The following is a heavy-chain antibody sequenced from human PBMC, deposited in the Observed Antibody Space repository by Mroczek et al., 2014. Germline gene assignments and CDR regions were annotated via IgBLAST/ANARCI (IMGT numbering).Heavy chain of an antibody. CDR2: IYWNDDK. J-gene: IGHJ4*02. Sequence: QXTLKESGPTLVNPHQTLTLTCTFSGFSLSTSGVGVGWIRQPPGKALEWLALIYWNDDKRYSPSLKSRLTITKDTSKNQVVLTMTNMDPVDTATYYCAHRRGLSSGWYVDYWGQGTLVTVSS. D-gene: IGHD6-19*01. CDR1: GFSLSTSGVG. CDR3: AHRRGLSSGWYVDY. V-gene: IGHV2-5*01.